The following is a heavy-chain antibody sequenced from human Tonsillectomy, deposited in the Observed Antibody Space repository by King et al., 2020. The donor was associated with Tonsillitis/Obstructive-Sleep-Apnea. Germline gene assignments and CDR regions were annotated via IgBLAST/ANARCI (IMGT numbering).Heavy chain of an antibody. Sequence: VQLQQWGAGLLKPSETLSLTCGVYGGSFSGYYWNWIRQPPGKGLEWIGEIDHSGSTNYNPSLKSRITISVDTSKNQFSLKLTSVTAADTALYYCAREHSSSLDYWGQGTLVTVSS. J-gene: IGHJ4*02. D-gene: IGHD6-13*01. CDR1: GGSFSGYY. CDR3: AREHSSSLDY. V-gene: IGHV4-34*01. CDR2: IDHSGST.